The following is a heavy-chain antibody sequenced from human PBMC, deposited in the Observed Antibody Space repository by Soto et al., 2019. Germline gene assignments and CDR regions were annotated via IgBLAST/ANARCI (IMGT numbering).Heavy chain of an antibody. CDR3: TRRSYYPFDY. CDR2: ILVGGST. Sequence: GGSLRLSCAVSGFICSSYDMSWVRQAPGKGLEWVSTILVGGSTHYEDSVKGRFTISRDTSKNTVYLQMNSLKTEDTAVYYCTRRSYYPFDYWGQGTLVTVSS. V-gene: IGHV3-23*01. J-gene: IGHJ4*02. D-gene: IGHD1-26*01. CDR1: GFICSSYD.